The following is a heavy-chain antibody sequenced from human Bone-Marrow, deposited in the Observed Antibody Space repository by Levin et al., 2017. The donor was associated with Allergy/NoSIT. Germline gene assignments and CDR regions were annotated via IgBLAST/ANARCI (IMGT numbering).Heavy chain of an antibody. CDR2: IYPVDSDV. CDR1: GYRFTSYW. Sequence: GESLKISCKASGYRFTSYWIGWVRQMPGKGLEWMGIIYPVDSDVRYSPSFAGQVTISVDQANSIVYLQWSSLRPSDTAMYYCARIPTRLVAYNKGWFDPWGQGTLVTVSS. D-gene: IGHD3-16*01. J-gene: IGHJ5*02. V-gene: IGHV5-51*01. CDR3: ARIPTRLVAYNKGWFDP.